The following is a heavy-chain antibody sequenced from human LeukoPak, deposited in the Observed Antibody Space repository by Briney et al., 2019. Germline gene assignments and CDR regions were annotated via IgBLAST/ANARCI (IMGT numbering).Heavy chain of an antibody. CDR2: IYYSGST. D-gene: IGHD2-2*01. CDR1: GGSISSYY. Sequence: PSETLSLTCTASGGSISSYYWSWIRQPPGKGLEWIGYIYYSGSTNYNPSLKSRVTISVDTSKNQFSLKLSSVTAADTAVYYCAASNPGGYCSSTSCYGDWFDPWGQGTLVTVSS. CDR3: AASNPGGYCSSTSCYGDWFDP. V-gene: IGHV4-59*12. J-gene: IGHJ5*02.